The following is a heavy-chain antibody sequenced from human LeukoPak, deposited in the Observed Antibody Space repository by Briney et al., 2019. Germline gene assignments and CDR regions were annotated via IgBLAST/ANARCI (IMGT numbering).Heavy chain of an antibody. D-gene: IGHD3-22*01. CDR3: ARGDSSGYYYFDY. CDR2: INPNSGGT. V-gene: IGHV1-2*02. J-gene: IGHJ4*02. Sequence: ASVKVSCKASGYTFTGDYMHWVRQAPGQGFEWMGWINPNSGGTNYAQKFQGRVTMTRDTSISTAYMELSRLRSDDTAVYYCARGDSSGYYYFDYWGQGTLVAVSS. CDR1: GYTFTGDY.